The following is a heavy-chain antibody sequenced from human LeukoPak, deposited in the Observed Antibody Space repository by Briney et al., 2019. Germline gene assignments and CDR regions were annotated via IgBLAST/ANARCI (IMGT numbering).Heavy chain of an antibody. J-gene: IGHJ4*02. V-gene: IGHV4-30-4*01. CDR3: ARGVRWLQPFDY. Sequence: PSETLSLTCSVSGVSISSGDYYWRWLRQPPGKGLEWIGYIYYSGSTYYNPSLKSRFTISVDTSKNQFSLKLSSVTAADTAVYYCARGVRWLQPFDYWGQGTLVTVSS. CDR1: GVSISSGDYY. D-gene: IGHD5-24*01. CDR2: IYYSGST.